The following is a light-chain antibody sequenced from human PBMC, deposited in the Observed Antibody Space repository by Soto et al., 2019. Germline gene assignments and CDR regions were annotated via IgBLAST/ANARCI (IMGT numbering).Light chain of an antibody. CDR1: GSDVGGYDY. CDR3: SSYAGSNNFV. Sequence: QLVLTQPPSASGSPGQSVTISCTGTGSDVGGYDYVSWYQQHPGKAPKLMIYEVNKRPSGVPDRFSGSKSGNTASLTVSGLQAEDDADYYCSSYAGSNNFVFGTGTKLTVL. J-gene: IGLJ1*01. V-gene: IGLV2-8*01. CDR2: EVN.